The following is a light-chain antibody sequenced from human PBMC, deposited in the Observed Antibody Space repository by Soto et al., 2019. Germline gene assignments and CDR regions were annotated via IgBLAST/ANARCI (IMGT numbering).Light chain of an antibody. V-gene: IGLV2-23*01. CDR1: SSDVGSYNL. Sequence: QSVLTQPASVSGSPGQSITISCTGTSSDVGSYNLVSWYQQHPGKAPKLMIYEGSKRPSGVSSRFSGSKSGNTASLTISGLQAEDEADYYCCSYVGNRYVFGTGTKLTVL. CDR3: CSYVGNRYV. CDR2: EGS. J-gene: IGLJ1*01.